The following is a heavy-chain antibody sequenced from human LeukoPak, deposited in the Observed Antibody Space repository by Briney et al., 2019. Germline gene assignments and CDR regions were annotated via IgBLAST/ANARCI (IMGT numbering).Heavy chain of an antibody. J-gene: IGHJ4*02. V-gene: IGHV3-7*01. CDR1: GFMFSSNW. CDR3: TRDFDFSSAI. CDR2: IKEDGTET. D-gene: IGHD3-3*01. Sequence: PGGSLRLSCAASGFMFSSNWMSWVRLAPGKGLEWVANIKEDGTETYYVDSVKGRFTISRDNAKNSLFLQMNSLRAEDTAVYYCTRDFDFSSAIWGQGTLVTVSS.